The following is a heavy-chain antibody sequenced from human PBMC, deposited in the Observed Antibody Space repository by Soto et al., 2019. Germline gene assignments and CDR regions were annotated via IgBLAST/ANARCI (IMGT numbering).Heavy chain of an antibody. CDR1: GGSISSGHYP. Sequence: TSETLSLTCAVSGGSISSGHYPWTWIRQPPGKGLEWIGYIYPGGNTYYSPSLKNRVTIALDTSKSLVSLRLNSVTVADTAVYYCARLVGLSISPWGQGTLVTVSS. J-gene: IGHJ4*02. CDR2: IYPGGNT. V-gene: IGHV4-30-2*01. D-gene: IGHD2-8*02. CDR3: ARLVGLSISP.